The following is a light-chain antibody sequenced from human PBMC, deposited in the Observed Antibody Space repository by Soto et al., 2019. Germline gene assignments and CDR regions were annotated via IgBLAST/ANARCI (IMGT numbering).Light chain of an antibody. Sequence: QSALTQPASVSGSPGQSLTISCTGTSSDVGSYNLVSWYQQHPGKAPKLMIYEGSKRPSGVSNRFSGSKSGNTASLTISGLQAEDEADYYCCSYAGSSTSVFGGGTKLTVL. J-gene: IGLJ2*01. CDR3: CSYAGSSTSV. CDR1: SSDVGSYNL. CDR2: EGS. V-gene: IGLV2-23*01.